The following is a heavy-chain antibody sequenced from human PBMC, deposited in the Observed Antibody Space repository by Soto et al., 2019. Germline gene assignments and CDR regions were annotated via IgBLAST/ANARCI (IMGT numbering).Heavy chain of an antibody. D-gene: IGHD3-10*01. V-gene: IGHV3-23*01. CDR2: ICGSGGST. CDR1: GFTFSSYA. J-gene: IGHJ4*02. Sequence: GGSLRLSCAASGFTFSSYAMSWVRQAPGKGLEWVSAICGSGGSTYYADSVKGRFTISRDNSKNTLYLQMNSLRAEDTAVHYCAKDPGYYYGSGSYGGPVDYWGQGTLVTVSS. CDR3: AKDPGYYYGSGSYGGPVDY.